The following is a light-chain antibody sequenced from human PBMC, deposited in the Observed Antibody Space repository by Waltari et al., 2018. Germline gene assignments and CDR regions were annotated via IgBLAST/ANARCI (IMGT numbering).Light chain of an antibody. J-gene: IGLJ3*02. CDR3: QAWDSSTEGV. CDR2: QDT. V-gene: IGLV3-1*01. Sequence: SYELTQPPSVSVSPGQTARITCSGTKLGDKYPSWYHQKPGQCPFLVIYQDTNRPSGIPEGFSGSNSGNTATLTIIGTQAMDEADYYCQAWDSSTEGVFGGGTKLTVL. CDR1: KLGDKY.